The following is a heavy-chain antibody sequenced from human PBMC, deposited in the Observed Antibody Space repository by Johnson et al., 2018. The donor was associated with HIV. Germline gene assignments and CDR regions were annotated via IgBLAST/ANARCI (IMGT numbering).Heavy chain of an antibody. J-gene: IGHJ3*02. V-gene: IGHV3-30*05. CDR1: GFTFTSYG. CDR2: ISYDGSYK. Sequence: QVQLVESGGGLVQPGGSLRLSCAASGFTFTSYGMHWVRQAPGKGLEWVAFISYDGSYKYYADSVKGRFTISRDTSKNTLYFQMNGLRAEGTAIYYCVKGMDSRSWYAFGIWGQGTMVTVSS. CDR3: VKGMDSRSWYAFGI. D-gene: IGHD6-13*01.